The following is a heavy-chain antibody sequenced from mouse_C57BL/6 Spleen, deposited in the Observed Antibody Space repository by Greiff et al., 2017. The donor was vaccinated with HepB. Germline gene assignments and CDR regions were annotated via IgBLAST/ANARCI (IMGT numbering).Heavy chain of an antibody. V-gene: IGHV1-18*01. D-gene: IGHD1-1*01. CDR3: ARRGSSGYYYAMDY. J-gene: IGHJ4*01. CDR1: GYTFTDYN. CDR2: INPNNGGT. Sequence: EVQLQQSGSELVKPGASVKIPCKASGYTFTDYNMDWVKQSHGKSLEWIGDINPNNGGTIYNQKFKGKATLTVDKSSSTAYMELRSLTSEDTAVYYCARRGSSGYYYAMDYWGQGTSVTVSS.